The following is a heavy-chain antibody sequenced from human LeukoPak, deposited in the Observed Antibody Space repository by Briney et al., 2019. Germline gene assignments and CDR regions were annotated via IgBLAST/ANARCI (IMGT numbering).Heavy chain of an antibody. CDR2: IYYSGST. V-gene: IGHV4-39*07. CDR3: ASQPSGSYYYYYYMDV. D-gene: IGHD1-26*01. J-gene: IGHJ6*03. Sequence: SETLSLTCTVSGGSISSSSYYWGWIRQPPGKGLEWIGSIYYSGSTYYNPSLKSRVTISVDTSKNQFSLKLSSVTAADTAVYYCASQPSGSYYYYYYMDVWDKGTTVTVSS. CDR1: GGSISSSSYY.